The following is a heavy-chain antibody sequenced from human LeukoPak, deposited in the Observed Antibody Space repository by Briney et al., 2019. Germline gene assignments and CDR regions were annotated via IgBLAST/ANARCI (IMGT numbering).Heavy chain of an antibody. V-gene: IGHV3-33*01. Sequence: GRSLRLSCTASGFTFSSYGMHWVRQAPGKGLEWVAVIWYDGSNSYYVDSVKGRFTISRDNSKNTLYLQMNSLRAEDTAVYYCARDRSFAAASANGPLGYWGQGTRVTVSS. J-gene: IGHJ4*02. CDR2: IWYDGSNS. CDR1: GFTFSSYG. D-gene: IGHD2-8*01. CDR3: ARDRSFAAASANGPLGY.